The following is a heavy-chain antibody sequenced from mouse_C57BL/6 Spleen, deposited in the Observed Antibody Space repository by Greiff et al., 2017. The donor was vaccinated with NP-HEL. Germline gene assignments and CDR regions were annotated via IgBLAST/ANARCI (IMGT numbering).Heavy chain of an antibody. J-gene: IGHJ1*03. CDR1: GYTFTDYY. CDR3: ARSHYYDSSYEGYFDV. CDR2: IYPGSGNT. Sequence: QVQLKESGAELVRPGASVKLSCKASGYTFTDYYINWVKQRPGQGLEWIARIYPGSGNTYYNEKFKGKATLTAEKSSSTAYMQLSSLTSEDSAVYLCARSHYYDSSYEGYFDVWGTGTTVTVSS. D-gene: IGHD1-1*01. V-gene: IGHV1-76*01.